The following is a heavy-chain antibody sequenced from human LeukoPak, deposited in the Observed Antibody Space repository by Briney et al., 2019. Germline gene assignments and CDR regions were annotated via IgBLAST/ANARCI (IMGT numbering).Heavy chain of an antibody. D-gene: IGHD6-13*01. V-gene: IGHV4-61*03. J-gene: IGHJ4*02. Sequence: PSETLSLTCTVPDDSIRGSIYFWSWIRQPPGKGLEWIGYVSYSGSTDYSPSLKGRVAISIDMSKNHFSLKLTSVSAADTAIYYCARGSQTPDAGYWGPGILVTVSS. CDR3: ARGSQTPDAGY. CDR2: VSYSGST. CDR1: DDSIRGSIYF.